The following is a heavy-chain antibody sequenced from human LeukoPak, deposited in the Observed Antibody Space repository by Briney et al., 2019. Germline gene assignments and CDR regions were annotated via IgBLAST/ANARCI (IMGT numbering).Heavy chain of an antibody. CDR2: ISYDGSNK. V-gene: IGHV3-30*18. CDR3: AKLLEGH. J-gene: IGHJ4*02. CDR1: GFTFSSYG. Sequence: PGGSLRLSCAASGFTFSSYGVHWVRQAPGKGLEWVAVISYDGSNKYYADSVKGRFTISRDNSKNTLYLQMNSLRAEDTAVYYCAKLLEGHWGQGTLVTVSS.